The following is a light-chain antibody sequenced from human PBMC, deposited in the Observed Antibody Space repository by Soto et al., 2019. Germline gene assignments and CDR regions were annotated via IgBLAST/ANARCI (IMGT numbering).Light chain of an antibody. CDR3: QQYSIYSRT. CDR1: QSISDY. CDR2: KAS. V-gene: IGKV1-5*03. J-gene: IGKJ1*01. Sequence: DIQMTQSPSTLSASVGDRVTITCRASQSISDYLAWYQQKPGKAPKLLIYKASTLESGVPSRFSGSGSGTEFTLTISSLQPDDFASYYCQQYSIYSRTFGQGTKVETK.